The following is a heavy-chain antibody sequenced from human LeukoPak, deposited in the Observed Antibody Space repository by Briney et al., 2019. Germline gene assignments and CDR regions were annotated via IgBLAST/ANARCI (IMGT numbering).Heavy chain of an antibody. CDR2: IYHSGIT. D-gene: IGHD1-26*01. J-gene: IGHJ4*02. V-gene: IGHV4-38-2*02. Sequence: SETLSLTCAVSGYSISSGYYWGWIRQPPGKGLEGIGSIYHSGITYYNPSIKSRVTISVDTSKNHFPLKLSSVTAADTAVYYSARDPLRGSYLFDYWGQGTLVTVSS. CDR3: ARDPLRGSYLFDY. CDR1: GYSISSGYY.